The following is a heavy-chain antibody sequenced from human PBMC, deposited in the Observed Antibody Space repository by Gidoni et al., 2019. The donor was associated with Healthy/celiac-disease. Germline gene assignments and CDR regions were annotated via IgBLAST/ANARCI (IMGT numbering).Heavy chain of an antibody. J-gene: IGHJ3*02. D-gene: IGHD4-4*01. CDR3: ARGVTDDAFDI. CDR1: GFTFSSYS. Sequence: EVQLVESGGGLVKPGGSLRLSCAASGFTFSSYSMNWVRQAPGKGLEWVSSISSSSSYIYYADSVKGRFTIARDNAKNSLYLQMNSLRAEDTAVYYCARGVTDDAFDIWGQGTMVTVSS. V-gene: IGHV3-21*01. CDR2: ISSSSSYI.